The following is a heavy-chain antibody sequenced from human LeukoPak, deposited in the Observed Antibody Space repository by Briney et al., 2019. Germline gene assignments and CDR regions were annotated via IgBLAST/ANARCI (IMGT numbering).Heavy chain of an antibody. V-gene: IGHV4-59*01. CDR1: GDSISSYY. CDR3: ARRPNYYYYGMVV. Sequence: MSSETLSLTCTVSGDSISSYYWSWIRQPPGKGLEGIGYIYYSGSTNYNPSLKSRVTISVDTSKNQFSLKLSSVTAADTAVYYCARRPNYYYYGMVVWGQGTTVTVSS. J-gene: IGHJ6*02. CDR2: IYYSGST.